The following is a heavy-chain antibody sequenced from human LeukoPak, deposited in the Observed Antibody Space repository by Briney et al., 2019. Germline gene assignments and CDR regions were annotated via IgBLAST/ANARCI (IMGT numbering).Heavy chain of an antibody. D-gene: IGHD2-2*01. J-gene: IGHJ3*02. V-gene: IGHV3-64*01. CDR3: AKDQCSGTSCYRAFDI. Sequence: PGGSLRLACVASGFTFSSSPMDWVRQAPGKGLEYVSGISGDGGNTYYANSVKGRFTISRDNSKNTLHLQMGSLRIEDMAVYYCAKDQCSGTSCYRAFDIWGQGTTVTVSS. CDR2: ISGDGGNT. CDR1: GFTFSSSP.